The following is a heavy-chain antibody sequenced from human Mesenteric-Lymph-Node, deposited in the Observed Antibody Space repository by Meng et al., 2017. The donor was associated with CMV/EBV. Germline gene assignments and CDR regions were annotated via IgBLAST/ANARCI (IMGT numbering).Heavy chain of an antibody. CDR3: ATAPRGRSDYFGD. CDR1: GLMFNAHP. J-gene: IGHJ4*02. V-gene: IGHV3-30-3*01. CDR2: ISHDGTTK. D-gene: IGHD3-3*01. Sequence: GGSLRLSCTASGLMFNAHPMYWVRKAPGKGLEWVAMISHDGTTKSYADFVKGRFSVSRDNSKNTVVLQMNSLRSEDTAVFYCATAPRGRSDYFGDWGQGTLVTVSS.